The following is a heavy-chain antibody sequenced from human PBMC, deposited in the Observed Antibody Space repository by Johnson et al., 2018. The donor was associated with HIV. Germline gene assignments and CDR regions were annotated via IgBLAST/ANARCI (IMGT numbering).Heavy chain of an antibody. V-gene: IGHV3-66*02. CDR3: ARVSSSTIAVTGNAFEI. D-gene: IGHD6-19*01. CDR1: GFTVSSNY. Sequence: MLLVESGGGLVQPGGSLRLSCAASGFTVSSNYMSWVRQAPGKGLVWVSVIYSGGSTYYADSVKGRFTISRENSRSTLYLQMNSLRVEDTAVYYCARVSSSTIAVTGNAFEIWGQGTMVSVSS. CDR2: IYSGGST. J-gene: IGHJ3*02.